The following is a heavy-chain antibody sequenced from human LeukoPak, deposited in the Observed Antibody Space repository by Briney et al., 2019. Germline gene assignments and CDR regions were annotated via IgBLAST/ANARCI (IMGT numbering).Heavy chain of an antibody. Sequence: SSETLSLTCTVPGGSISSYYWSWIRQPPGKGLEWIGYIYYSGSTNYNPSLKSRVTISVDTSKNQFSLKLSSVTAADTAVYYCARVFYGYGRGGGFFDYWGQGTLVTVSS. CDR3: ARVFYGYGRGGGFFDY. J-gene: IGHJ4*02. V-gene: IGHV4-59*01. CDR1: GGSISSYY. D-gene: IGHD3-16*01. CDR2: IYYSGST.